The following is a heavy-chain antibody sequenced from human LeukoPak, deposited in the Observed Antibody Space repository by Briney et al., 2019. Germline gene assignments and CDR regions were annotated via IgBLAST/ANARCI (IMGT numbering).Heavy chain of an antibody. CDR3: ARRAGAYSHPYDY. CDR2: ISSSSPI. Sequence: PGGSLRLSCAASGFTFNTHSINWVRQAPGKGLEWVSYISSSSPIYYADSVKGRFTISRDNAKNSLFLQMNSLRAEDTAVYYCARRAGAYSHPYDYWGQGTLVTVSS. J-gene: IGHJ4*02. CDR1: GFTFNTHS. D-gene: IGHD4/OR15-4a*01. V-gene: IGHV3-48*01.